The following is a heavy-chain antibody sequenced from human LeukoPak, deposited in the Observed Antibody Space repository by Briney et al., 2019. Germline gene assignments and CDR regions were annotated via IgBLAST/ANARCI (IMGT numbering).Heavy chain of an antibody. CDR2: IHYSGST. Sequence: PSETLSLTCSVSGDSISSASYYWGWIRQPPGKGLEWIGSIHYSGSTYYNPSLKSRVTISVDTSKNQFSLKLSSVTAADTAVYYCARETTTIVVIRRYFQNWGQGTLVTVSS. J-gene: IGHJ1*01. CDR3: ARETTTIVVIRRYFQN. CDR1: GDSISSASYY. D-gene: IGHD3-22*01. V-gene: IGHV4-39*07.